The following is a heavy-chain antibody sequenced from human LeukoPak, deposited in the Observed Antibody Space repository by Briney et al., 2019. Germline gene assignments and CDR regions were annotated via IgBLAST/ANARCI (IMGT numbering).Heavy chain of an antibody. D-gene: IGHD3-10*01. CDR3: ARGVGAGSSSDWFDP. CDR2: ISHSGST. CDR1: VGSMSSSKW. J-gene: IGHJ5*02. V-gene: IGHV4-4*02. Sequence: PSGTLSLTYSLSVGSMSSSKWWSWVRQPPAKGLEWIGEISHSGSTNYNPSLKSRVTISVDKSKNQFSLRLSFVTAADTAVYYCARGVGAGSSSDWFDPWGQGTLVTVSS.